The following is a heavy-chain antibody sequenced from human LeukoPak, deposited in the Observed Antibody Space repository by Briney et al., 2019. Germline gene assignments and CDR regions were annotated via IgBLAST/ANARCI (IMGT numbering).Heavy chain of an antibody. D-gene: IGHD6-19*01. V-gene: IGHV3-30-3*01. J-gene: IGHJ4*02. CDR2: ISYDGSSK. CDR3: ARADRPFHSSGWYKDY. Sequence: GGSLRLSCAASGFTFSSYAMHWVRQAPGKGLEWVAVISYDGSSKYFADSVKGRFTISRDTSKNTLYLQMNSLRAEDTAVYYCARADRPFHSSGWYKDYWGQGTLVTVSS. CDR1: GFTFSSYA.